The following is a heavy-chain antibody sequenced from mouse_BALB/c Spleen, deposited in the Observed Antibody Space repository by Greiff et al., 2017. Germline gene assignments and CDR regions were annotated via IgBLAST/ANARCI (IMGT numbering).Heavy chain of an antibody. J-gene: IGHJ2*01. CDR2: INSNGGST. Sequence: EVQLVESGGGLVQPGGSLKLSCAASGFTFSSYGMSWVRQTPDKRLELVATINSNGGSTYYPDSVKGRFTISRDNAKNTLYLQMSSLKSEDTAMYYCAREGGYGNYDYFDYWGQGTTLTVSS. V-gene: IGHV5-6-3*01. CDR1: GFTFSSYG. CDR3: AREGGYGNYDYFDY. D-gene: IGHD2-1*01.